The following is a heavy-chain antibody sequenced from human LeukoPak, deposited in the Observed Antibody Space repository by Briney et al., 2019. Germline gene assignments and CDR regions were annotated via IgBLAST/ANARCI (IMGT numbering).Heavy chain of an antibody. J-gene: IGHJ4*02. CDR1: GGSFSGYY. V-gene: IGHV4-34*01. CDR3: ARRALSKGFDY. CDR2: IYHSGST. D-gene: IGHD2-2*01. Sequence: SETLSLTCAVYGGSFSGYYWSWIRQPPGKGLEWIGSIYHSGSTYYNPSLKSRVTISVDTSKNQFSLKLSSVTAADTAVYYCARRALSKGFDYWGQGTLVTVSS.